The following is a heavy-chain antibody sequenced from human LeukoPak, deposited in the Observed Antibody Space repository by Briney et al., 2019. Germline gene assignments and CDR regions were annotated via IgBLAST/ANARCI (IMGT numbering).Heavy chain of an antibody. CDR3: AKSDYFDP. D-gene: IGHD4/OR15-4a*01. V-gene: IGHV3-74*03. J-gene: IGHJ5*02. CDR1: GFTLSAYW. CDR2: SKYDGTTT. Sequence: GGSLRLSCAAPGFTLSAYWMSWVRQAPGKGLVWVARSKYDGTTTTYADSVKGRFTISRDNPKNTLYLQMNSLRADDTAVYYCAKSDYFDPWGQGTLVTVSS.